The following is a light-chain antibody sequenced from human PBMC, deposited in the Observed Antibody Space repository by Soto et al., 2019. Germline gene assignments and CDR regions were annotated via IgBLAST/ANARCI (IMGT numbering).Light chain of an antibody. V-gene: IGKV3-11*01. CDR3: QQRSDGLFT. Sequence: DIVLTQSPATLSLSPGERATLSCRASQSISNYLGWYQQKPGQAPRLLIFDASNRATGIPTRFSGSGSGTDFTLTISNLEPEDFAVYFCQQRSDGLFTFGPGTKVDIK. CDR1: QSISNY. J-gene: IGKJ3*01. CDR2: DAS.